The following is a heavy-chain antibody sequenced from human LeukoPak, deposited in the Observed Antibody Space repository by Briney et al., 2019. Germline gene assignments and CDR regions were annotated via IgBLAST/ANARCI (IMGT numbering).Heavy chain of an antibody. CDR2: ISYDGSNK. CDR3: AKEGGESYGYSYFDY. Sequence: GGSLRLSCAASGFTFSSYAMHWVRQAPGKGLEWVAVISYDGSNKYYADSVKGRFTISRDNSKNTLYLQMNSLRAEDTAVYYCAKEGGESYGYSYFDYWGQGTLVTVSS. J-gene: IGHJ4*02. V-gene: IGHV3-30-3*01. CDR1: GFTFSSYA. D-gene: IGHD5-18*01.